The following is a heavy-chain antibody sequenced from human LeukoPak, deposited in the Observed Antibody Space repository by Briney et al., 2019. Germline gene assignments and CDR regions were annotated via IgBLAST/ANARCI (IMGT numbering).Heavy chain of an antibody. Sequence: GGSLSLSCAALEFTFVTNAMHWFGQAPAKGLEWGPVISYDGSNKYYADSVKGRFTISRDNSKNTLYLQMNSLRAEDTAVYYCARDEVASGWKILDYWGQGTLVTVSS. CDR1: EFTFVTNA. J-gene: IGHJ4*02. V-gene: IGHV3-30-3*01. D-gene: IGHD6-19*01. CDR2: ISYDGSNK. CDR3: ARDEVASGWKILDY.